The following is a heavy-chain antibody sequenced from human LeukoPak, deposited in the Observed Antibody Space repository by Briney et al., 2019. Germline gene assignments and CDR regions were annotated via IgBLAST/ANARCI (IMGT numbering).Heavy chain of an antibody. J-gene: IGHJ4*02. CDR1: GYTFTDHD. D-gene: IGHD3-22*01. CDR3: ARDIYDSSGYLDY. V-gene: IGHV1-46*01. Sequence: ASVKVSCKASGYTFTDHDINWVRQAPGQGLEWMGIINPSGGSTSYAQKFQGRVTMTRDTSTSTVYMELSSLRSEDTAVYYCARDIYDSSGYLDYWGQGTLVTVSS. CDR2: INPSGGST.